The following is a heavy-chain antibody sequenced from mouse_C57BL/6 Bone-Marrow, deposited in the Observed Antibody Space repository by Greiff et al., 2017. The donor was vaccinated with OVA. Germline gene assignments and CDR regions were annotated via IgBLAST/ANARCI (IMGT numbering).Heavy chain of an antibody. CDR2: IDPSDSYT. CDR1: GYTFTSYW. V-gene: IGHV1-50*01. CDR3: ARWGNPWFAY. Sequence: QVQLQQPGAELVKPGASVKLSCKASGYTFTSYWMQWVKQRPGQGLEWIGEIDPSDSYTNYNQKFKGKATLTVDTSSSTAYMQLSSLTSEDSAVYHCARWGNPWFAYWGQGTLVTVSA. D-gene: IGHD2-1*01. J-gene: IGHJ3*01.